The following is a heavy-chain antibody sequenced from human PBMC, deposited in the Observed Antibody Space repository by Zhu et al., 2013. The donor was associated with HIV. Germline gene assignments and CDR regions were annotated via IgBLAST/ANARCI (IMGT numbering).Heavy chain of an antibody. Sequence: QVQLVQSGAELKDPGSSVKVSCKASGGTFSSYPINWVRQAHGHGLEWMGGFDPEDGETIYAQKFQGRVTMTEDTSTDTAYMGLSSLRSEDTAVYYCATLRFGAYSYGYPFDYWGQGTLVTVSS. D-gene: IGHD5-18*01. CDR1: GGTFSSYP. CDR2: FDPEDGET. J-gene: IGHJ4*02. CDR3: ATLRFGAYSYGYPFDY. V-gene: IGHV1-24*01.